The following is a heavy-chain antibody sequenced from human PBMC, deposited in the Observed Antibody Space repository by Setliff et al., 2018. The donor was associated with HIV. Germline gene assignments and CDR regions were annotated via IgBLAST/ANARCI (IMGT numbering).Heavy chain of an antibody. CDR1: GYTLTELS. D-gene: IGHD2-15*01. CDR2: FDPEDGET. J-gene: IGHJ5*01. Sequence: ASVKVSCKVSGYTLTELSMHLVRQAPGKGLEWMGGFDPEDGETIYAQKFQGRVTMTEDTSTDTAYMELSSLRSEDTAVYYCATGRGYCSGGSCYLFRISISWFDPWGQGTLVTVSS. V-gene: IGHV1-24*01. CDR3: ATGRGYCSGGSCYLFRISISWFDP.